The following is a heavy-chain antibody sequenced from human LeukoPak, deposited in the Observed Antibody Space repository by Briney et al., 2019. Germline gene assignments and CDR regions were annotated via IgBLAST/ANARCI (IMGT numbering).Heavy chain of an antibody. CDR3: ARDGRKGPYAFDI. Sequence: GGSLRLSCAASGFTFSSYSMNWVRQAPGKGLEWVSSISSSSSYIYYADSVKGRFTISRDNAKNSLYLQMNSLRAEDTAVYYCARDGRKGPYAFDIWGQGTMVTVSS. CDR2: ISSSSSYI. J-gene: IGHJ3*02. V-gene: IGHV3-21*01. CDR1: GFTFSSYS.